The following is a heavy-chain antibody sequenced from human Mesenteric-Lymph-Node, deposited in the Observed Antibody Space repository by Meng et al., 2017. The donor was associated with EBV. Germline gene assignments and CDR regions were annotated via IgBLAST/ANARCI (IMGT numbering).Heavy chain of an antibody. V-gene: IGHV3-21*01. J-gene: IGHJ4*02. Sequence: EGDRVESGGGLVKPGGSLRLSCAASGFTFSTSSMSWVRQSPGKGLEWVSSISPDSSYIYYADSLKGRFTISRDNAKNSLYLQMNSLRAEDTAVYYCARDHLRPHYWGQGTLVTASS. CDR3: ARDHLRPHY. CDR2: ISPDSSYI. CDR1: GFTFSTSS. D-gene: IGHD6-25*01.